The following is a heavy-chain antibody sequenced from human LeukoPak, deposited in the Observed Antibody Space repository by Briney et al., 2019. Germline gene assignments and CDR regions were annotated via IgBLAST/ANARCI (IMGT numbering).Heavy chain of an antibody. J-gene: IGHJ6*03. CDR3: ARQVRPYSSSSLYYYYYMDV. Sequence: WETLSLTCTVSGYSISSDYYWGWIRQPPGKGLEWIGIIYHSGSTYYNPSLKSRVTISVDTSKNHFSLKLSSVTAADTAVYYCARQVRPYSSSSLYYYYYMDVWGKGTTVTVSS. V-gene: IGHV4-38-2*02. CDR2: IYHSGST. CDR1: GYSISSDYY. D-gene: IGHD6-6*01.